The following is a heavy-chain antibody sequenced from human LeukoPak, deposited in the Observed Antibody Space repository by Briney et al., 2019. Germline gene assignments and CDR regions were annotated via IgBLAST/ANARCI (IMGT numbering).Heavy chain of an antibody. J-gene: IGHJ4*02. CDR1: GGTFSSYA. Sequence: ASVKVSCKASGGTFSSYAISWVRQAPGQGLEWMGWINPNSGGTNYALKFQGRVTMTRDTSISTAYMELSRLRSDDTAVYYCARAYSGSYIGGYWGQGTLVTVSS. CDR3: ARAYSGSYIGGY. V-gene: IGHV1-2*02. D-gene: IGHD1-26*01. CDR2: INPNSGGT.